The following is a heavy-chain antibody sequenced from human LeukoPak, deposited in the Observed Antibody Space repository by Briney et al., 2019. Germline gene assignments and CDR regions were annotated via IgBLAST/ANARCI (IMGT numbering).Heavy chain of an antibody. CDR1: GGSISSYY. CDR3: ARGGIVGATIRAFDI. V-gene: IGHV4-59*08. J-gene: IGHJ3*02. CDR2: IYYSGST. D-gene: IGHD1-26*01. Sequence: SETLSLTCTVSGGSISSYYWSWIRQPPGKGLEWIGYIYYSGSTNYNPSPKSRVTISVDTSKNQFSLKLSSVTAADTAVYYCARGGIVGATIRAFDIWGQGTMVTVSS.